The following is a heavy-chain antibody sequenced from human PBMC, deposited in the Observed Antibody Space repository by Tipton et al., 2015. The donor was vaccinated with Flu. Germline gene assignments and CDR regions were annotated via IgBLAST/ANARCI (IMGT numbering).Heavy chain of an antibody. Sequence: SLRLSCTTSGFTFSSFEMNWVRQAPGKGLEWISSISASGNARYFADSVKGRFTISRDNDRNSFYLQMSSLRAEDTAIYFCARTFASGWREPRYFDYWGQGALVTVSS. CDR1: GFTFSSFE. CDR2: ISASGNAR. CDR3: ARTFASGWREPRYFDY. V-gene: IGHV3-48*03. J-gene: IGHJ4*02. D-gene: IGHD6-19*01.